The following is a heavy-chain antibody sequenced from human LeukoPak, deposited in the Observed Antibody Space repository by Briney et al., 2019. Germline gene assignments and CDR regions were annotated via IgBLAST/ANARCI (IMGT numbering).Heavy chain of an antibody. J-gene: IGHJ6*03. CDR3: ARGTEGALYYYYMDV. CDR1: GGTFGSYA. D-gene: IGHD4/OR15-4a*01. CDR2: IIPIFGTA. V-gene: IGHV1-69*05. Sequence: SVKVSCKASGGTFGSYAISWVRQAPGHGLEWMGGIIPIFGTANYAQKFQGRVTITTDESTSTAYMELSSLRSEDTAVYYCARGTEGALYYYYMDVWGKGTTVTVSS.